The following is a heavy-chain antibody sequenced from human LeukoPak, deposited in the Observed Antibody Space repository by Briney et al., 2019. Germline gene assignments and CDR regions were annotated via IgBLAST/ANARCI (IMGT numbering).Heavy chain of an antibody. J-gene: IGHJ2*01. CDR2: IYSGGST. V-gene: IGHV3-53*01. D-gene: IGHD6-13*01. CDR1: GFTVSSNY. CDR3: ARVGIAAAGTPRYWYFDL. Sequence: GGSLRLSCAASGFTVSSNYMSWVSQAPGKGLEWVSVIYSGGSTYYADSVKGRFTISRDNSKNTLYLQMNSLRAEDTAVYYCARVGIAAAGTPRYWYFDLWGRGTLVTVSS.